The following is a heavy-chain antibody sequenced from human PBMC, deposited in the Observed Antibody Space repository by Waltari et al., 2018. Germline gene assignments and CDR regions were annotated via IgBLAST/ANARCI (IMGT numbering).Heavy chain of an antibody. Sequence: EVQLLESGGGLVQPGGSLRLSCAASGFTFSSYAMSWVRQAPGQGLEWVSAISGSGGSTYYADSVKGRFTISRDNSKNTLYLQMNSLRAEDTAVYYCAKYIVVVVAATRGWFDPWGQGTLVTVSS. CDR1: GFTFSSYA. J-gene: IGHJ5*02. CDR3: AKYIVVVVAATRGWFDP. D-gene: IGHD2-15*01. CDR2: ISGSGGST. V-gene: IGHV3-23*01.